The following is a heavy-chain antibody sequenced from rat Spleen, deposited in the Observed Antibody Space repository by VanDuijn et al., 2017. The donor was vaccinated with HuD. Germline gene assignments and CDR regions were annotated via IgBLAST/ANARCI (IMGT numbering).Heavy chain of an antibody. Sequence: EVQLQESGPGLVKPSQSLSLTCSVTGYSITSNYWGWIRKFPGNKMEWMGYISYSGSTRYNPSLKSRISISRDTSKNQFFLQLNSVTTEDTATYYCARWGNSGNEWFAYWGQGSLVTVSS. V-gene: IGHV3-1*01. CDR2: ISYSGST. CDR1: GYSITSNY. D-gene: IGHD4-4*01. CDR3: ARWGNSGNEWFAY. J-gene: IGHJ3*01.